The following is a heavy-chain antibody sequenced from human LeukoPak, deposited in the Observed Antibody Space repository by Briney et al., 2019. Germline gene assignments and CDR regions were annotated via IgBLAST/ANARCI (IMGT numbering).Heavy chain of an antibody. CDR3: ARERSSGWHGYYFDC. CDR2: IYSDDST. CDR1: GLTVRNNY. D-gene: IGHD6-19*01. Sequence: GGSLRLSCAASGLTVRNNYMSWVRQAPGKGLEWVSVIYSDDSTYYADSVKGRFTISRDSSKNTLYLQMNSLRAEDTGVYYCARERSSGWHGYYFDCWGQGTLVTVSS. J-gene: IGHJ4*02. V-gene: IGHV3-66*01.